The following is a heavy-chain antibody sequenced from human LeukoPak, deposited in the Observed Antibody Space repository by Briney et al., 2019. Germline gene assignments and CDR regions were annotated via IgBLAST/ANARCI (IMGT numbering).Heavy chain of an antibody. CDR1: GGSFSGYY. J-gene: IGHJ4*02. D-gene: IGHD5-18*01. V-gene: IGHV4-34*01. Sequence: SETLSLTCAVSGGSFSGYYWNWIRQPPGKGLEWIGEINHSGSTSYNPSLKSRVTISVDTSKNQFSLKLTSVTAADTAVYYCAREGYSYGLDYWGQGTLVTVSS. CDR3: AREGYSYGLDY. CDR2: INHSGST.